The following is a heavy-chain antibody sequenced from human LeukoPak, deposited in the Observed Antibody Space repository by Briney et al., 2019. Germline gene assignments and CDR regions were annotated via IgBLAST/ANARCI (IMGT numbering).Heavy chain of an antibody. Sequence: GGSLRLSCAASGFTRRSYTMNWVRQAPGKGLEWVSSISSGSSYRHYGDSVKGRFTISRDNAENSLYLQMNSLRVEDTAVYYCVRRSLQVTHFFDWWGQGTLVTVSS. D-gene: IGHD2-21*02. CDR2: ISSGSSYR. V-gene: IGHV3-21*01. J-gene: IGHJ4*02. CDR1: GFTRRSYT. CDR3: VRRSLQVTHFFDW.